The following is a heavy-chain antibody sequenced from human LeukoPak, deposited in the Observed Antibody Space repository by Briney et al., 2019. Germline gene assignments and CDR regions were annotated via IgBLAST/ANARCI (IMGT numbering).Heavy chain of an antibody. CDR3: ARLGDLYYFDY. Sequence: PSETLSLTCTVSGGSISSYYWSWIRQPPGKGLEWIGYIYYSGSTNYNPSLKSRVTISVDTSKNQFSLKLSSVTAADTAVYYCARLGDLYYFDYWGQGTLVTVSS. CDR1: GGSISSYY. V-gene: IGHV4-59*08. D-gene: IGHD3-10*01. J-gene: IGHJ4*02. CDR2: IYYSGST.